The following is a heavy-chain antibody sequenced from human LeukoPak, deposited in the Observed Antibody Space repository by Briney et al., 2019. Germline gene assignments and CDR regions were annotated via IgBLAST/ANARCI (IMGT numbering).Heavy chain of an antibody. D-gene: IGHD5-18*01. CDR3: AKVVGDTAMVDAFDI. Sequence: PGGSLRLSCAASGFTFSTYAMSWVRQAPGKGLEWVSGIGGSEGSTYYADSAKGRFTISRDNSKNTLYLQMNSLRAEDTAVYYCAKVVGDTAMVDAFDIWGQGTMVTVSS. CDR1: GFTFSTYA. J-gene: IGHJ3*02. V-gene: IGHV3-23*01. CDR2: IGGSEGST.